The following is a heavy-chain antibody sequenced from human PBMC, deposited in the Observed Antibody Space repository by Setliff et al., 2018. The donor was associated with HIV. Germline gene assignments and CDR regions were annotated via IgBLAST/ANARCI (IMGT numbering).Heavy chain of an antibody. J-gene: IGHJ3*02. CDR2: VNPDSGDT. Sequence: ASVKVSCKTSGYTFTGYFIHWVRQAPGQGLEWMGWVNPDSGDTNYAQKFQGRLTMTRDTSINTAYMELSRLRSDDTAVYYCATLDQDFHSSAFDTLDIWGQGTMVTVSS. CDR3: ATLDQDFHSSAFDTLDI. V-gene: IGHV1-2*02. D-gene: IGHD3-22*01. CDR1: GYTFTGYF.